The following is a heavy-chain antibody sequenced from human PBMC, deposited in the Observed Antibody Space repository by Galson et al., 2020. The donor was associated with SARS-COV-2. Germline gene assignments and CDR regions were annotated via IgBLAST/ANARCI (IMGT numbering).Heavy chain of an antibody. CDR1: GYSFTSYW. D-gene: IGHD3-16*01. Sequence: GESLKISCKCSGYSFTSYWIGWVPQMPGKGLEWIGIIYPGYSHTRYSPSFQGQVTISADKSTSTAYLHWISLKASDTAVYYCARQGDMYYGWGGVAGACDIWGRGKMVSVYS. CDR2: IYPGYSHT. CDR3: ARQGDMYYGWGGVAGACDI. V-gene: IGHV5-51*01. J-gene: IGHJ3*02.